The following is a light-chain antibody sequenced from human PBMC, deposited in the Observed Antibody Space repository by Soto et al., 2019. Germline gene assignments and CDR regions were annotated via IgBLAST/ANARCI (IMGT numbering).Light chain of an antibody. Sequence: EIVMTQSPATLSVSPGERATLSCRASQSVSSNLAWYQQKRGQGPRLLIYGASTRATGIPARFSGSGSGTEFTLTISSLQSEDFAVYYCHQYNSYPWTFGQGTKVEIK. CDR2: GAS. V-gene: IGKV3-15*01. J-gene: IGKJ1*01. CDR1: QSVSSN. CDR3: HQYNSYPWT.